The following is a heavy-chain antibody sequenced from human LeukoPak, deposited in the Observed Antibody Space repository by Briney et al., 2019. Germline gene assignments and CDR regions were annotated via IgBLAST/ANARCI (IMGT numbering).Heavy chain of an antibody. V-gene: IGHV1-2*02. CDR2: INPNSGGT. Sequence: ASVKVSCKASGYTFTGYYMHRVRQAPGQGLEWMGWINPNSGGTNYAQKFQGRVTMTRDTSISTAYMELSRLRSDDTAVYYCARVGEAADVTPFDYWGQGTLVTVSS. J-gene: IGHJ4*02. D-gene: IGHD6-13*01. CDR3: ARVGEAADVTPFDY. CDR1: GYTFTGYY.